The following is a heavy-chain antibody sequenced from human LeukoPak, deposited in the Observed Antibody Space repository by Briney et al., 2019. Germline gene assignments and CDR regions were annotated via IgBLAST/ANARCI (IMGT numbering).Heavy chain of an antibody. CDR2: IYYSGST. D-gene: IGHD2-8*01. CDR3: ARSGTKTNGFDY. Sequence: SETLSLTCTVSGGSISTYYWSWIRQPPGKGLEWIGYIYYSGSTNYSPSLQSRVPISVDTSRHQFSLRLISVTAADTAMYYCARSGTKTNGFDYWGQGTLVTVSS. V-gene: IGHV4-59*01. J-gene: IGHJ4*02. CDR1: GGSISTYY.